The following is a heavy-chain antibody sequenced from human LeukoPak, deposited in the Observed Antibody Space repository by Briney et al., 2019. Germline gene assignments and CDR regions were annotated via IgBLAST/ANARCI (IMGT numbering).Heavy chain of an antibody. D-gene: IGHD3-9*01. CDR1: GYTFTGYY. CDR2: INPNSGGT. Sequence: GASVKVPCKASGYTFTGYYMHWVRQAPGQGLEWMGWINPNSGGTNYAQKFQGRVTMTRDTSISTAYMELSRLRSDDAAVYYCARDYDILTGYYSAFDIWGQGTMVTVSS. V-gene: IGHV1-2*02. CDR3: ARDYDILTGYYSAFDI. J-gene: IGHJ3*02.